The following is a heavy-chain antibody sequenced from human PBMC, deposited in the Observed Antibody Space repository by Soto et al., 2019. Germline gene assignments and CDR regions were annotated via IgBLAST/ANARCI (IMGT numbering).Heavy chain of an antibody. J-gene: IGHJ3*01. CDR1: GFTFSYYG. D-gene: IGHD6-6*01. Sequence: QVQLVESGGGVVQPGRSLRLSCAASGFTFSYYGMHWVRQAPGKGLEWVATIWYDGSNKFYADSAKGRFTVSRDSSKNTLDLQMNSLRTEDTALYYCARDSRRSSNSPQDGFDFWGQGTMVTVSS. V-gene: IGHV3-33*01. CDR3: ARDSRRSSNSPQDGFDF. CDR2: IWYDGSNK.